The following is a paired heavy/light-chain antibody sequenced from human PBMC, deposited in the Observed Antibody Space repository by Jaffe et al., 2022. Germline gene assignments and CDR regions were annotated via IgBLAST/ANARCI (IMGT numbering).Heavy chain of an antibody. CDR2: ISWDGGST. CDR3: AKCSSQWELLIALDY. CDR1: GFTFDDYA. D-gene: IGHD1-26*01. Sequence: EVQLVESGGVVVQPGGSLRLSCAASGFTFDDYAMHWVRQAPGKGLEWVSLISWDGGSTYYADSVKGRFTISRDNSKNSLYLQMNSLRAEDTALYYCAKCSSQWELLIALDYWGQGTLVTVSS. V-gene: IGHV3-43D*04. J-gene: IGHJ4*02.
Light chain of an antibody. V-gene: IGLV2-23*01. CDR2: EGS. J-gene: IGLJ7*01. CDR3: CSYAGSFAV. CDR1: SSDVGSYNL. Sequence: QSALTQPASVSGSPGQSITISCTGTSSDVGSYNLVSWYQQHPGKAPKLMIYEGSKRPSGVSNRFSGSKSGNTASLTISGLQAEDEADYYCCSYAGSFAVFGGGTQLTVL.